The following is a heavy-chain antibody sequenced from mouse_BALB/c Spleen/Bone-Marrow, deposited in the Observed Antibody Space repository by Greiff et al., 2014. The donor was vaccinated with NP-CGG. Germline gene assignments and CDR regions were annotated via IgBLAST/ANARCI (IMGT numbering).Heavy chain of an antibody. J-gene: IGHJ4*01. CDR1: GFSLTTYG. Sequence: VHLVESGPGLVAPSQSLSITCTVSGFSLTTYGVHWVRQTPGKGLEWLGVIWAGGGTNYNSALMSRLSISKDNSKSQVFLKMNSLQFDDRAMYYCARDREYGYYYVRDYWGQGTSIPVSS. D-gene: IGHD2-2*01. CDR2: IWAGGGT. CDR3: ARDREYGYYYVRDY. V-gene: IGHV2-9*02.